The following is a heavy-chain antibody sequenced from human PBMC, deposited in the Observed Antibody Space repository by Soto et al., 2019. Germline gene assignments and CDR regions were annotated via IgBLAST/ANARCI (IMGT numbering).Heavy chain of an antibody. J-gene: IGHJ1*01. CDR2: ISYDGSSK. Sequence: QVQLVESGGGVVQPGRSLRLSCAASGFTFSSYGMHWVRQAPGKGLEWVAVISYDGSSKYYADSVKGRFTISRDNSKNTLYLQMNSLRAEDKAVYYCAKGRSIVATIRYFQHWGQGTLVTVSS. CDR1: GFTFSSYG. CDR3: AKGRSIVATIRYFQH. D-gene: IGHD5-12*01. V-gene: IGHV3-30*18.